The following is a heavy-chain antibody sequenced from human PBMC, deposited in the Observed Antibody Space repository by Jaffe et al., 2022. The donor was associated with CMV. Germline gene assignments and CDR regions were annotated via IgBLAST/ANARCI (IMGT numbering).Heavy chain of an antibody. CDR3: ARDSKGQLMGAAREACFDY. V-gene: IGHV4-4*02. CDR1: GGSISSSNW. D-gene: IGHD1-26*01. CDR2: IYHSGST. J-gene: IGHJ4*02. Sequence: QVQLQESGPGLVKPSGTLSLTCAVSGGSISSSNWWSWVRQPPGKGLEWIGEIYHSGSTNYNPSLKSRVTISVDKSKNQFSLKLSSVTAADTAVYYCARDSKGQLMGAAREACFDYWGQGTLVTVSS.